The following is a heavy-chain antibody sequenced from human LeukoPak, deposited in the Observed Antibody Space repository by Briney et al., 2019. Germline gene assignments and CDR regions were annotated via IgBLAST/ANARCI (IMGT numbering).Heavy chain of an antibody. CDR1: GGSISSGGYS. J-gene: IGHJ4*02. CDR2: IYHSGST. D-gene: IGHD3-10*01. Sequence: SQTLSLTCAVSGGSISSGGYSWSWIRQPPGKGLEWIGYIYHSGSTYYNPSLKSRVTISVDTSKNQFSLKLSSVTAADTAVYYCARVGITMVRGVIIPDYFDYWGQGTLVTVSS. V-gene: IGHV4-30-2*01. CDR3: ARVGITMVRGVIIPDYFDY.